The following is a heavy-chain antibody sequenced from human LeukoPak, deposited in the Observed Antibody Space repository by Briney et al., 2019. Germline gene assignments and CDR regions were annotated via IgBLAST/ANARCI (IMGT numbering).Heavy chain of an antibody. Sequence: GGSLRLSCAASGFTFSTYGITWVRQAPGKGLEWVAFIRSDGYHTYYADSVKGRFTITRDNSKNTLYLQMNSLRLEDMALYYCAKPSGSGVDYWGRGTRVTVSS. J-gene: IGHJ4*02. CDR3: AKPSGSGVDY. D-gene: IGHD1-26*01. V-gene: IGHV3-30*02. CDR1: GFTFSTYG. CDR2: IRSDGYHT.